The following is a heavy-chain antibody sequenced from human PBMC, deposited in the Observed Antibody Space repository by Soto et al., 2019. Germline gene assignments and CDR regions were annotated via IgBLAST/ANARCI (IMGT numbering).Heavy chain of an antibody. J-gene: IGHJ4*02. CDR1: GYTFTSYG. CDR3: ARHGLIGDYFDY. Sequence: ASVKVSCKASGYTFTSYGVSWVRQAPGQGLEWMGWISAYNGNTNYAQKLQGRVTMTTDTSTSTAYMELRSLRSNDTAVYYCARHGLIGDYFDYWGQGTLVTVSS. V-gene: IGHV1-18*01. CDR2: ISAYNGNT. D-gene: IGHD3-16*01.